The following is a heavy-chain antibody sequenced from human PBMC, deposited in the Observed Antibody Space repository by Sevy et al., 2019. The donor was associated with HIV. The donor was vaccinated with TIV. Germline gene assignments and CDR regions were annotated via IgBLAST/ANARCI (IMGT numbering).Heavy chain of an antibody. CDR1: GFTFSSYW. CDR2: IKQDGSEK. CDR3: VGGKLRWFGKRSGAFHI. J-gene: IGHJ3*02. V-gene: IGHV3-7*01. D-gene: IGHD3-10*01. Sequence: GGSLRLSCAASGFTFSSYWMSWVRQAPGKGLEWVANIKQDGSEKYYVDSGKGRFTISRDNAKNSLYLQMNSLRAQDTAVYYCVGGKLRWFGKRSGAFHIWGQGTMVTVSS.